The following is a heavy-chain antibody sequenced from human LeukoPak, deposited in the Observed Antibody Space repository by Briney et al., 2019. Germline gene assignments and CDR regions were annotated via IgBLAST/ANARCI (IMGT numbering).Heavy chain of an antibody. CDR3: ARDGNSGYDLTYYYGMDV. J-gene: IGHJ6*02. Sequence: PGGSLRLSCAASRFSFSSFAMHWVRQAPGKGLEWVAVTPYDGNNKYYADSVKGRFTISRDNSKNTLYLQMNSLRVEDTALYYCARDGNSGYDLTYYYGMDVWGQGTTVTVAS. CDR1: RFSFSSFA. V-gene: IGHV3-30-3*01. CDR2: TPYDGNNK. D-gene: IGHD5-12*01.